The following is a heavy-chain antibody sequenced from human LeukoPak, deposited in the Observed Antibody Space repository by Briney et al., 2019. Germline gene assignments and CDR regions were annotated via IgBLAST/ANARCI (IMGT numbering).Heavy chain of an antibody. V-gene: IGHV3-30*18. CDR1: GFTFSSYG. J-gene: IGHJ5*02. D-gene: IGHD6-19*01. CDR3: AKDDGVAVAGTGTFDP. CDR2: ISYDGSNK. Sequence: GGSLRLSCAASGFTFSSYGMHWVRQAPGKGLEWVAVISYDGSNKYYADSVKGRFTISRGNSKNTLYLQMNSLRAEDTAVYYCAKDDGVAVAGTGTFDPWGQGTLVTVSS.